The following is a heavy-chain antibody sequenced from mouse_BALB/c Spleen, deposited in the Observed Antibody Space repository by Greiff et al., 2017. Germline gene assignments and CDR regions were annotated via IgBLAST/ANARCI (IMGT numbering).Heavy chain of an antibody. CDR1: GYTFTSYW. V-gene: IGHV1-87*01. D-gene: IGHD1-1*01. Sequence: VKLMESGAELARPGASVKLSCKASGYTFTSYWMQWVKQRPGQGLEWIGAIYPGDGDTRYTQKFKGKATLTADKSSSTAYMQLSILASEDSAVYYCARNYGSTWFAYWGQGTLVTVSA. CDR2: IYPGDGDT. J-gene: IGHJ3*01. CDR3: ARNYGSTWFAY.